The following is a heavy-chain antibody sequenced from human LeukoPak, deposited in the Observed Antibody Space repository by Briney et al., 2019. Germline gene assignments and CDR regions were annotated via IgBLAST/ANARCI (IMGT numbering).Heavy chain of an antibody. CDR2: INPISGYT. V-gene: IGHV1-8*01. CDR1: GYTFASDD. J-gene: IGHJ6*04. CDR3: AKAPNYYGSGSPYQMDV. D-gene: IGHD3-10*01. Sequence: ASVKVSCKASGYTFASDDINWVRQATGQGLEWMGWINPISGYTGYAQKFQGRVTMTANPSISTVYLELSSLRSEDTAVYYCAKAPNYYGSGSPYQMDVWGKGTMVTVSS.